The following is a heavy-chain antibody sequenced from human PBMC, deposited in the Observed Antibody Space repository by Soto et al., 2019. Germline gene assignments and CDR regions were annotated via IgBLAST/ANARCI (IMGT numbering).Heavy chain of an antibody. V-gene: IGHV3-23*01. J-gene: IGHJ3*01. Sequence: EVQLLESGGGLVQPGGSLRLSCAASGFTFNTYVMNWVRQAPGKGLEWVSTISYSADKTHYADSGQGRFTISRDNSRDTLVLQMNSRRADDAAGYYCARRARTATTNWGAFDVWGQGTMVTVSS. D-gene: IGHD1-7*01. CDR1: GFTFNTYV. CDR2: ISYSADKT. CDR3: ARRARTATTNWGAFDV.